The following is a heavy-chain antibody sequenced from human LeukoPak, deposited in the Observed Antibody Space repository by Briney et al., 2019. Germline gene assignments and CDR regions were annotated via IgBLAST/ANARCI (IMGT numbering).Heavy chain of an antibody. CDR2: IKEDGSEK. CDR1: GFTFRNYW. J-gene: IGHJ4*02. V-gene: IGHV3-7*01. D-gene: IGHD3-10*01. Sequence: RSGGSLRLSCAASGFTFRNYWMSWFRQAPGKGLEWVANIKEDGSEKYYVDFVKGRFTIPRDNAKNSLYLQMNSLRAEDTAVYYCARERLWFGESQSGSFDYWGQGTLVNVSS. CDR3: ARERLWFGESQSGSFDY.